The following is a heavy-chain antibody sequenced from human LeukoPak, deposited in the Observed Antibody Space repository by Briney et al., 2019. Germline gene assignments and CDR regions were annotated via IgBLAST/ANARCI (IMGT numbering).Heavy chain of an antibody. D-gene: IGHD6-13*01. CDR1: GYTFTSYG. CDR2: ISAYSGNT. J-gene: IGHJ4*02. V-gene: IGHV1-18*04. CDR3: ARVREYSSSWYEKGDYFDY. Sequence: ASVKVSCKASGYTFTSYGISWVRQAPGQGLEWMGWISAYSGNTNYAQKLQGRVTMTTDTSTSTAYMELRSLRSDDTAVYYCARVREYSSSWYEKGDYFDYWGQGTLVTVSS.